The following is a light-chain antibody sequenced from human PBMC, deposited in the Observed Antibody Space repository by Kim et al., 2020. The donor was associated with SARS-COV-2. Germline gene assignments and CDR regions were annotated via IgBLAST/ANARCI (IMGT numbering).Light chain of an antibody. J-gene: IGLJ3*02. CDR2: DVT. CDR1: SNDVGGYNY. Sequence: GQSMTISCTGTSNDVGGYNYVSWYQQYPGKAPKLLIYDVTKRPSGVSNRFSASKSGNTASLTISGLQPEDEADYYCSSYTSTYTWVFGGGTKVTVL. CDR3: SSYTSTYTWV. V-gene: IGLV2-14*03.